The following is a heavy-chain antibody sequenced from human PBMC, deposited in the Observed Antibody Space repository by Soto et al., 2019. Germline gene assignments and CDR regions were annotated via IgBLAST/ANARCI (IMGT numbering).Heavy chain of an antibody. CDR2: ISGSGTNR. CDR1: GFTFSSYA. V-gene: IGHV3-23*01. J-gene: IGHJ4*02. D-gene: IGHD4-17*01. CDR3: AKDRVDYGDYRGLDY. Sequence: EVQLLESGGGLVQPGGSLRLSCAASGFTFSSYAMTWVRQAPGKGLEWVSAISGSGTNRYYADSVKGRFNISRDNSKNTLYLQTNSLRAEDRAVYYCAKDRVDYGDYRGLDYWGQGTLVTVSS.